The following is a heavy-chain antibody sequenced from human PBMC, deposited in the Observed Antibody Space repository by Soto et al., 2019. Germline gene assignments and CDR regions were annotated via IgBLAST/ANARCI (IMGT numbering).Heavy chain of an antibody. CDR2: IYWDDEK. CDR1: GFSLTTTGVA. J-gene: IGHJ6*02. D-gene: IGHD6-13*01. Sequence: QITLKESGPTLVTPTQTLTLTCTFSGFSLTTTGVAVGWIRQPPGKALQGLTLIYWDDEKRYSPSLKSRLTNTXDXYKNQVVLTMTNMDPVDTATYYCAQSSLYKEHGMDVWGHGTTVTVSS. V-gene: IGHV2-5*02. CDR3: AQSSLYKEHGMDV.